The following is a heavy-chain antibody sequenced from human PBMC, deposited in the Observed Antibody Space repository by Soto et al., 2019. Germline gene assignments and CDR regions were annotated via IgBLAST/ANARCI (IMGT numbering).Heavy chain of an antibody. V-gene: IGHV4-31*01. CDR1: GGSISSGGYY. J-gene: IGHJ5*01. CDR3: ARTKSRYIYKWFDS. CDR2: IYHTGSS. Sequence: PSETLSLTCTVSGGSISSGGYYWSWIRQHPGKGLEWIGYIYHTGSSYYNKSLKSEVAISVDTSRNQFSLKVSSVTAADTAIYFCARTKSRYIYKWFDSWGQGTLVTVSS. D-gene: IGHD3-9*01.